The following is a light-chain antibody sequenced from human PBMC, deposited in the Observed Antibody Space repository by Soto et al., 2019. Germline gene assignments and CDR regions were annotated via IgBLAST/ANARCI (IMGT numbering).Light chain of an antibody. CDR3: QQRSSWPT. Sequence: VLTQSPAPLSLSPGERATLSCRASQSVSSQLAWYQQKPGQAPRLFIYDASKRATGVPGRFSGSGSGTDFTLTISSLEPDVVAVYYCQQRSSWPTFGQGTRVEIK. CDR2: DAS. J-gene: IGKJ1*01. V-gene: IGKV3-11*01. CDR1: QSVSSQ.